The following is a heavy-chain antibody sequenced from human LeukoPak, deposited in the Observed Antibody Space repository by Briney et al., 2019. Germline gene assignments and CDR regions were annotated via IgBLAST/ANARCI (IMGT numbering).Heavy chain of an antibody. J-gene: IGHJ6*04. Sequence: SETLSLTCTVSGGSISSSSYYWGWIRQPPEKGLEWIGSIYYSGSTYYNPSLKSRVTISVDTSKNQFSLKLSSVTAADTAVYYCARVLGGSDVWGKGTTVTISS. CDR2: IYYSGST. V-gene: IGHV4-39*07. CDR3: ARVLGGSDV. CDR1: GGSISSSSYY. D-gene: IGHD4-23*01.